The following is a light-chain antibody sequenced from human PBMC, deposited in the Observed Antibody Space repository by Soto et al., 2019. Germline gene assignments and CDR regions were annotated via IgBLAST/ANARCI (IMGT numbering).Light chain of an antibody. J-gene: IGLJ1*01. CDR1: SSNVGSNNL. V-gene: IGLV2-23*02. Sequence: QSVLSEPAAVSGSPGQSITISCTGTSSNVGSNNLVSWYQEHPGKAPKLMIYEVSKRPSGVSNRFSGSKSGKTAHLPISGLQAEDDADYYCCSYVARSASPAFGDAPTVTLL. CDR2: EVS. CDR3: CSYVARSASPA.